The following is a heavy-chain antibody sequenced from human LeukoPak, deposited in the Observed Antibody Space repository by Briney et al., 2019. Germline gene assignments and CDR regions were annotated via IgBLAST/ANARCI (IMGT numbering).Heavy chain of an antibody. CDR2: IYYSGST. CDR1: GGSISSGGYY. Sequence: SETLSLTCTVSGGSISSGGYYWSWIRQHPGKGLEWIGYIYYSGSTYYNPSLKSRVTISVDTSKNQFSLKLSSVTAADTAVYYCARDRGVQLWRNDAFDISGQGTMVTVSS. V-gene: IGHV4-31*03. CDR3: ARDRGVQLWRNDAFDI. J-gene: IGHJ3*02. D-gene: IGHD5-18*01.